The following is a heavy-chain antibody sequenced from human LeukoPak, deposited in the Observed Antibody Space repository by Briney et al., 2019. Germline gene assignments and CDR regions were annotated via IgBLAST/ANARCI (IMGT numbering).Heavy chain of an antibody. CDR1: GFTFGDYA. CDR2: ITDGGSYI. Sequence: GGSLRLSCTGSGFTFGDYALSWFRQAPGKGLEWVSSITDGGSYIYYADSVKGRFTISRDNAKNSLYLQMNSLRAEDTAVYYCAKEYNGYNGVFDYWGQGTLVTVSS. J-gene: IGHJ4*02. V-gene: IGHV3-21*01. D-gene: IGHD5-24*01. CDR3: AKEYNGYNGVFDY.